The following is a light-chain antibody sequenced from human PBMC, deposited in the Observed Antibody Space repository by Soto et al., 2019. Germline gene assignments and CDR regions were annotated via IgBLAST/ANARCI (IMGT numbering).Light chain of an antibody. V-gene: IGKV1-39*01. CDR1: QDISNY. CDR2: DAS. Sequence: DIQMTQSPSSLSASVGGRVTITSQASQDISNYLNWYQQKPGKAPKILSYDASSLQSGVPSRFSGSGSGTDFTLTISSLQPEDFATYYCQQSYSTPITFGQGTRLEIK. CDR3: QQSYSTPIT. J-gene: IGKJ5*01.